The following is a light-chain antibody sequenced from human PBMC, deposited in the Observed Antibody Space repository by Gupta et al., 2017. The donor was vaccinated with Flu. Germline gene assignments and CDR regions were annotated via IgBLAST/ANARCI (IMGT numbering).Light chain of an antibody. V-gene: IGLV3-21*02. J-gene: IGLJ2*01. CDR2: DDT. CDR1: NIGTKS. CDR3: QVWDSSSAHPVV. Sequence: GNNIGTKSVHWYQQRPGQALVLVVYDDTDRPSGIPARFSGSNSGNTATLTIVRVEAGDEADYYCQVWDSSSAHPVVFGGGTNLAVL.